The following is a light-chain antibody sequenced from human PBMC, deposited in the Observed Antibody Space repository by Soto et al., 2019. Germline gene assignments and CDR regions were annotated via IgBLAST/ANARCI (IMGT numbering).Light chain of an antibody. J-gene: IGKJ1*01. CDR2: DAS. Sequence: EMVMTQSPGTLSVSAGERATLSCRASQSISTNLAWYQQKPGQAPRLLIYDASTRATGIPARFSGSGSRTDFTLAISSLQSEDSAVYYCQQYNYQGTFGQGTKVDIK. V-gene: IGKV3-15*01. CDR1: QSISTN. CDR3: QQYNYQGT.